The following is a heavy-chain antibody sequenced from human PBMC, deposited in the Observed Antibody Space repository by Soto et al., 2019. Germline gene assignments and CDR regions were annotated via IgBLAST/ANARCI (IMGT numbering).Heavy chain of an antibody. Sequence: PGGSLRLSCAASGFTFSSYAMHWVRQAPGKGLEWVAVISYDGSNKYYADSVKGRFTISRDNSKNTLYLQMNSLRAEDTAVYYCDNNGYWGQGTLVTVSS. CDR3: DNNGY. D-gene: IGHD2-8*01. CDR1: GFTFSSYA. J-gene: IGHJ4*02. CDR2: ISYDGSNK. V-gene: IGHV3-30-3*01.